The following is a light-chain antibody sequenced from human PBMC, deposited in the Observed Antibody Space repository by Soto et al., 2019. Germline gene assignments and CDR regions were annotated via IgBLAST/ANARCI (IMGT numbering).Light chain of an antibody. J-gene: IGLJ2*01. CDR3: AAWDDSLNGVV. V-gene: IGLV1-44*01. Sequence: QSVLTQPPSASGTPGQRVTISCSGSSSNIGSNSINWYQQFPGTAPKLLIYNNNQRPSGVPDRFSGSKFGTSVSLAISGLQYEDEADYYCAAWDDSLNGVVFGGGTKLTVL. CDR2: NNN. CDR1: SSNIGSNS.